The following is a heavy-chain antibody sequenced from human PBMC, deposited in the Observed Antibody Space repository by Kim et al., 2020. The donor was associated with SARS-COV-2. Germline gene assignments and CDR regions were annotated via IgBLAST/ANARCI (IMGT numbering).Heavy chain of an antibody. D-gene: IGHD3-9*01. CDR1: GGSFSGYY. V-gene: IGHV4-34*01. CDR3: ASRRYFDPLGIPRGYYGMDV. CDR2: INHSGST. Sequence: SETLSLTCAVYGGSFSGYYWSWIRQPPGKGLEWIGEINHSGSTNYNPSLKSRVTISVDTSKNQFSLKLSSVTAADTAVYYCASRRYFDPLGIPRGYYGMDVWGQGTTVTVS. J-gene: IGHJ6*02.